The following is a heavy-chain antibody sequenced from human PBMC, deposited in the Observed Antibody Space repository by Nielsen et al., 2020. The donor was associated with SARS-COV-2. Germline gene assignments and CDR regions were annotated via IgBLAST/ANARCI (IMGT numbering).Heavy chain of an antibody. CDR3: AKDRASSVPAVRFDP. J-gene: IGHJ5*02. D-gene: IGHD2-2*01. V-gene: IGHV3-30*04. CDR1: GFTFSSYA. CDR2: ISYDGSNK. Sequence: GESLKISCAASGFTFSSYAMHWVRQAPGKGLEWVAVISYDGSNKYYADSVKGRFTISRDNSKNTLFLQMNSLRVEDTAIYYCAKDRASSVPAVRFDPWGQGTLVTVSS.